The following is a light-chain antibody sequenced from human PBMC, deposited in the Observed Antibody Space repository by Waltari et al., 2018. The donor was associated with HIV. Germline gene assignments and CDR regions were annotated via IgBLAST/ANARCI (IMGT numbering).Light chain of an antibody. CDR1: RPISTY. CDR3: QQSFLSPYT. J-gene: IGKJ2*01. V-gene: IGKV1-39*01. Sequence: DIQMTQSPSSLSASVGDSVIITCRASRPISTYLNWYQQTPGNAPKVLASGASSLESGVPKRFSGSGSGTFFTLAIDGLHSDDFAIYFCQQSFLSPYTFGQGTKLEVK. CDR2: GAS.